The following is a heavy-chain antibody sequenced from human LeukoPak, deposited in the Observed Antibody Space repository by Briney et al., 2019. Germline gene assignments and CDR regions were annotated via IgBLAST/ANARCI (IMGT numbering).Heavy chain of an antibody. Sequence: GGSLRLSCAASGFTFSSYEMNWVRQAPGKGLEWVSYISSSGSTIYYADSVKGRFTISRDNAKNSLCLQMNSLRAEDTAMYYCARHVVAVGFDYWGQGTLVTVSS. CDR2: ISSSGSTI. CDR1: GFTFSSYE. D-gene: IGHD3-22*01. J-gene: IGHJ4*02. CDR3: ARHVVAVGFDY. V-gene: IGHV3-48*03.